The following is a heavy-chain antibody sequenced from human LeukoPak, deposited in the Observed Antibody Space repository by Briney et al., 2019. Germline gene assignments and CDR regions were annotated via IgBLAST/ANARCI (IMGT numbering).Heavy chain of an antibody. Sequence: PGGSLRLSCAASGFTFSTYTMYWVRHPPGKRLEWVSIIGSSGGGIHYADSVKGRFTISRDNSKNALYLQMNSLRVEDTAVYYCAIGPNWGTHSWGQGVLVTVSS. CDR3: AIGPNWGTHS. CDR2: IGSSGGGI. V-gene: IGHV3-23*01. D-gene: IGHD7-27*01. CDR1: GFTFSTYT. J-gene: IGHJ4*02.